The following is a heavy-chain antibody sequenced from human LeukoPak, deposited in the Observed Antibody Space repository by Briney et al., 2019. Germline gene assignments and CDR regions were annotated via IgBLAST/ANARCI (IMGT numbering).Heavy chain of an antibody. V-gene: IGHV4-38-2*02. D-gene: IGHD3-10*01. CDR2: IYHSGST. CDR3: ARALYYYGSGRKGFQH. Sequence: PSETLSLTCTVSGYSISSGYYWGWIRQPPGKGLEWIGSIYHSGSTYYNPSLKSRVTISVDTSKNQFSLKLSSETAADTAVYYCARALYYYGSGRKGFQHWGQGTLVTVSS. CDR1: GYSISSGYY. J-gene: IGHJ1*01.